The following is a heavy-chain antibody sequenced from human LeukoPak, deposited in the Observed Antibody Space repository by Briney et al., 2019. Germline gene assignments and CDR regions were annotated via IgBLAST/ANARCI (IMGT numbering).Heavy chain of an antibody. J-gene: IGHJ5*02. Sequence: GGSLRLSCAASGFTFSSYGMHWVRQAPGKGLEWVAFIRYDGSNKYYADSVKGRFTISRDNSKNTLYLQMNSLRAEDTAVYYCAKIVGSGATKGNWFDPWGQGTLVTVSS. CDR3: AKIVGSGATKGNWFDP. D-gene: IGHD1-26*01. CDR2: IRYDGSNK. CDR1: GFTFSSYG. V-gene: IGHV3-30*02.